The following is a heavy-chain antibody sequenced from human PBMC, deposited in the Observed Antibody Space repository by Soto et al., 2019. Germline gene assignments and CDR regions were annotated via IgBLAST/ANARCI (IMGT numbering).Heavy chain of an antibody. CDR3: ARVKSGSYFDS. CDR2: IYYSGST. V-gene: IGHV4-59*01. Sequence: PSETLSLTCTVSGGSISSYYWSWIRQPPGKGLGWIGYIYYSGSTNYNPSLKSRVAMSVDTSKNQFSLKLGSVTAADTAVYYCARVKSGSYFDSWGQGTLVTVSS. D-gene: IGHD1-26*01. J-gene: IGHJ4*02. CDR1: GGSISSYY.